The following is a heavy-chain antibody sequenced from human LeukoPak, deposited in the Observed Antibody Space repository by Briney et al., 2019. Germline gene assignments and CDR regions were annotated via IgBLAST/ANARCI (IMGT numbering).Heavy chain of an antibody. CDR3: LGSGYSVDY. V-gene: IGHV4-34*03. Sequence: SSETLSLTCAVYGGSFSGYYWSWIRQPPGKGLEWIGEINHSGSTNYNPSLKSRVTISVDTSKNQFSLKLSSVTAADTAVYYCLGSGYSVDYWGQGTLVTVSS. D-gene: IGHD3-3*01. J-gene: IGHJ4*02. CDR1: GGSFSGYY. CDR2: INHSGST.